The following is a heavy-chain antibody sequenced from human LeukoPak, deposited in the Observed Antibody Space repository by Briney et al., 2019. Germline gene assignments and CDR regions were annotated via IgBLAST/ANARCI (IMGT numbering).Heavy chain of an antibody. V-gene: IGHV4-4*02. D-gene: IGHD3-9*01. Sequence: PSETLSLTCAVPGGSISSSNWWSWVRQPPGKGLEWIGYIYHSGSTYYNPSLKSRVTISVDRSKNQFSLKLSSVTAADTAVYYCAREGSPLRYFDWLSFDYWGQGTLVTVSS. CDR3: AREGSPLRYFDWLSFDY. J-gene: IGHJ4*02. CDR2: IYHSGST. CDR1: GGSISSSNW.